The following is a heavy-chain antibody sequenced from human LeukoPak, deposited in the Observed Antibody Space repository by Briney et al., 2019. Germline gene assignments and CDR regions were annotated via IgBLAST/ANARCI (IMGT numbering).Heavy chain of an antibody. CDR3: ARGLDIVVVPAAIPGGFDY. Sequence: SETPSLTCAVYGGSFSGYYWSWIRQPPGKGLEWIGEINHSGSTNYNPSLKSRVTISVDTSKNQFSLKLSSVTAADTAVYYCARGLDIVVVPAAIPGGFDYWGQGTLVTVSS. CDR1: GGSFSGYY. D-gene: IGHD2-2*01. J-gene: IGHJ4*02. CDR2: INHSGST. V-gene: IGHV4-34*01.